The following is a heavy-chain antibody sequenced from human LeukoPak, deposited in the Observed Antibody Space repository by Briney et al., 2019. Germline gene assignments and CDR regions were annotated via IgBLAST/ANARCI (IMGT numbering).Heavy chain of an antibody. CDR1: GFTFSRYW. CDR3: AKRGVVIRVILVGFHKEAYYFDS. V-gene: IGHV3-7*03. J-gene: IGHJ4*02. Sequence: LTGGSLRLSCAASGFTFSRYWMSWVRQAPGKGLEWVANIEQGGSEKYYVDSVKGRFTISRDNAKNSLYLQMNSLRAEDTAVYFCAKRGVVIRVILVGFHKEAYYFDSWGQGALVTVSS. CDR2: IEQGGSEK. D-gene: IGHD3-22*01.